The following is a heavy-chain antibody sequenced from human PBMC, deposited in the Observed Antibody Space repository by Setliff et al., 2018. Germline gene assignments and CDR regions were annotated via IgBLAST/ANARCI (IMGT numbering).Heavy chain of an antibody. D-gene: IGHD4-4*01. V-gene: IGHV1-69*06. CDR3: ARALLPIYDYSNYEEENYAFDI. CDR2: IIPIFGTA. CDR1: GGTFSSYA. Sequence: SVKVSCKASGGTFSSYAISWVRQAPGQGLEWMGRIIPIFGTANYAQKFQGRVTITADKSTSTAYMELSSLRSEDTAVSYCARALLPIYDYSNYEEENYAFDIWGQGTMVTVSS. J-gene: IGHJ3*02.